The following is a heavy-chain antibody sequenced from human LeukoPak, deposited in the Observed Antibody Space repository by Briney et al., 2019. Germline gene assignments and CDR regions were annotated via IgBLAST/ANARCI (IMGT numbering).Heavy chain of an antibody. V-gene: IGHV4-59*08. D-gene: IGHD3-3*01. Sequence: PSETLSLTCTVSGGSISSYYWSWIRQPPGKGLEWIGYIYYSGSTFYNPSLKSRVTISLDTSKNQFSLKLSSVTAADTAVYYCASTNYDFWSGYYVVDYWGQGTLVTVSS. J-gene: IGHJ4*02. CDR3: ASTNYDFWSGYYVVDY. CDR2: IYYSGST. CDR1: GGSISSYY.